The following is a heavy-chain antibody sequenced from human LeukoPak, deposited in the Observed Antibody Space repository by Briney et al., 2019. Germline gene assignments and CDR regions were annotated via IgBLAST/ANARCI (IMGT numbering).Heavy chain of an antibody. CDR2: IYYSGSRST. V-gene: IGHV4-59*01. J-gene: IGHJ5*02. Sequence: PSETLSLTCTVSGGSISSDYWSWIRQPPGKGLEWIGYIYYSGSRSTNYNLSLKSRVTISVDTSKNQLPLKLSSVTAADTAVYYCASLSNWFDPWGQGTLVTVSS. CDR1: GGSISSDY. CDR3: ASLSNWFDP. D-gene: IGHD3-16*02.